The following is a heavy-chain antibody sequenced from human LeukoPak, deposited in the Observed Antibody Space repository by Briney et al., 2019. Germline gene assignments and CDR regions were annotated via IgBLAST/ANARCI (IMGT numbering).Heavy chain of an antibody. J-gene: IGHJ3*02. CDR1: GYTFTGYY. Sequence: ASVKVSCKASGYTFTGYYMHWVRQAPGQGLEWMGWINPNSGGTNYAQKFQGRVTMTRDTSISTAYMELSRLRSDDTAVYYCARAYSSGWGDAFDIWGQGTMVTVSS. CDR3: ARAYSSGWGDAFDI. D-gene: IGHD6-25*01. CDR2: INPNSGGT. V-gene: IGHV1-2*02.